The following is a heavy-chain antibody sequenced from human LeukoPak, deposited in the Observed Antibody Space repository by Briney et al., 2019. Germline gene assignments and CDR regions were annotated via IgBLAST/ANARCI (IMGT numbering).Heavy chain of an antibody. CDR2: ISAYNGDT. D-gene: IGHD2-15*01. CDR3: ARDQCSGGTCYYYFDY. J-gene: IGHJ4*02. V-gene: IGHV1-18*01. Sequence: ASVKVSCKASGYTFTTHDINWVRQATGQGLEWMGWISAYNGDTNYVQKLQGRVTMTTDTSTSTAYMELRSLRSDDTAVYYCARDQCSGGTCYYYFDYWGQGTLVTVSS. CDR1: GYTFTTHD.